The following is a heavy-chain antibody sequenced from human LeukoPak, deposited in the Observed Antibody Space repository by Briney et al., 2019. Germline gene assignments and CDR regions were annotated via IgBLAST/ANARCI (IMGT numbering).Heavy chain of an antibody. Sequence: PGGSLKLSCAASGFIFSGSTMHWVRQAPGKGLEWVGRIRIRAHNYATAYGESVKGRFTISRDDSRNATYLQMNSLRAEDMAVYLCARIRGDYFFDYWGQGTLVTVSS. CDR1: GFIFSGST. CDR2: IRIRAHNYAT. CDR3: ARIRGDYFFDY. D-gene: IGHD3-16*01. J-gene: IGHJ4*02. V-gene: IGHV3-73*01.